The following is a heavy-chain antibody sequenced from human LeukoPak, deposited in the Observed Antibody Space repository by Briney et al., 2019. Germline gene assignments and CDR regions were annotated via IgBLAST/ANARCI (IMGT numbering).Heavy chain of an antibody. CDR3: ARGAENYDSSGVDY. CDR1: GYTFTGYY. Sequence: ASVKVSCKASGYTFTGYYMHWVRQAPGQGLEWMGWISAYNGNTNYAQKLQGRVTMTTDTSTSTAYMELRSLRSDDTAVYYCARGAENYDSSGVDYWGQGTLVTVSS. D-gene: IGHD3-22*01. CDR2: ISAYNGNT. J-gene: IGHJ4*02. V-gene: IGHV1-18*04.